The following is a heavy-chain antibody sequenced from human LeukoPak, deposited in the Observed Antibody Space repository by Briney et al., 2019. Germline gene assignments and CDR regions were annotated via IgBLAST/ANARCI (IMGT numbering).Heavy chain of an antibody. CDR3: ARQWLARGIIDY. D-gene: IGHD6-19*01. Sequence: GGSLRLSCAASGFTFSSYGMHWVRQAPGKGLEWVTVIWYDGSNKYYADSVKGRFTISRDNSKNTLYLQMNSLRAEDTAVYYCARQWLARGIIDYWGQGTLVTVSS. CDR1: GFTFSSYG. J-gene: IGHJ4*02. CDR2: IWYDGSNK. V-gene: IGHV3-33*01.